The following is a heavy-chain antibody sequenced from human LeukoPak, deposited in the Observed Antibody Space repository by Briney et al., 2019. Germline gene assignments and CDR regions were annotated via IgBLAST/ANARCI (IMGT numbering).Heavy chain of an antibody. V-gene: IGHV4-61*01. CDR2: IYYSGST. CDR3: AKAGYCSSTSCYDPYYFDY. D-gene: IGHD2-2*01. J-gene: IGHJ4*02. Sequence: SETLSLTCTVSGGSVSSGSYYWSWIRQPPGKGLEWIGYIYYSGSTNYNPSLKSRVTISVDTSKNQFSLKLSSVTAADTAVYYCAKAGYCSSTSCYDPYYFDYWGQGTLVTVSS. CDR1: GGSVSSGSYY.